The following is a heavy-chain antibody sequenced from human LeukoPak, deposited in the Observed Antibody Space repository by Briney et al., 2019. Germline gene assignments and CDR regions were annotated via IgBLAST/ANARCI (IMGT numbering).Heavy chain of an antibody. D-gene: IGHD1-14*01. CDR3: AAPGNRNAGPFDF. Sequence: PGGSLRLSCVASESTFSNYWIHWVRQVPGKGLVWVSRVNNDGSSTTYADSVKGRFPISRDNAKNTLYLQMNSLSADDTAVYYCAAPGNRNAGPFDFWGQGTLVTVSS. V-gene: IGHV3-74*01. CDR1: ESTFSNYW. J-gene: IGHJ4*02. CDR2: VNNDGSST.